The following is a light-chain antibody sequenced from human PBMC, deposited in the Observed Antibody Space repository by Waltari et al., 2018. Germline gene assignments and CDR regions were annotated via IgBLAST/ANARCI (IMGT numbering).Light chain of an antibody. CDR2: AAS. Sequence: EIVLTQSPATLSLSPGERATLSCRASQSVRHYLAWYQQKPGQAPRLLIYAASNRATGIPARFSGSGSGTDFTLTISSLEPEDFAVYYCQYRGHWPPDASFGPGTKVDIK. CDR1: QSVRHY. CDR3: QYRGHWPPDAS. J-gene: IGKJ3*01. V-gene: IGKV3-11*01.